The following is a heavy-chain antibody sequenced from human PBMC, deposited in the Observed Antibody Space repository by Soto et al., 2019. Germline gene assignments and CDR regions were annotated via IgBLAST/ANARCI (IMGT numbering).Heavy chain of an antibody. V-gene: IGHV1-69*08. CDR3: ARDLEEAGFGEWGYYYSYYDIDV. Sequence: QVQLVQSGAEVKKPGSSVKVSCKASGGTFSSYTISWERQAPGQGLEWMGRIIPILGIANYAQKFQGRVTITADKSTSTAYMELSRLRSEDTAVYYCARDLEEAGFGEWGYYYSYYDIDVWVKGTKVTVSS. CDR1: GGTFSSYT. J-gene: IGHJ6*03. D-gene: IGHD3-10*01. CDR2: IIPILGIA.